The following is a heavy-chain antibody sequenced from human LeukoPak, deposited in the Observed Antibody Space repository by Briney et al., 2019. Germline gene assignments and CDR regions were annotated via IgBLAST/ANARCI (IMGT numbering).Heavy chain of an antibody. J-gene: IGHJ4*02. CDR3: ARERRWVRGVDY. CDR2: ISSSSSYI. Sequence: GRSLRLSCAASGFTFSSYSMNWVRQAPGKGLEWVSSISSSSSYIYYADSVKGRFTISRDNAKNSLYLQMNSLRAEDTAVYYCARERRWVRGVDYWGQGTLVTVSS. CDR1: GFTFSSYS. D-gene: IGHD3-10*01. V-gene: IGHV3-21*01.